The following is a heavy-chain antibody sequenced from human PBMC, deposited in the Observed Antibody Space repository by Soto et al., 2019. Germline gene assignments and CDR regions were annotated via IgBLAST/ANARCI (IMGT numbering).Heavy chain of an antibody. Sequence: GGSLRLSCAASGVTFSSYSMNWVRQAPGKGLEWVSSISSSSSYIYYADSVKGRFTISRDNAKNSLYLQMNSLRAEDTAVYYCARVGYYYGSGSYLYYYYGMDVWGQGTTVTVSS. CDR3: ARVGYYYGSGSYLYYYYGMDV. V-gene: IGHV3-21*01. J-gene: IGHJ6*02. D-gene: IGHD3-10*01. CDR2: ISSSSSYI. CDR1: GVTFSSYS.